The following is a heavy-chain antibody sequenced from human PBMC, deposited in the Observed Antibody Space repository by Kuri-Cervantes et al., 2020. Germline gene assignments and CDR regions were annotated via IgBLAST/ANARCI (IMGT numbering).Heavy chain of an antibody. CDR3: AREVGATSHFWLHTRNDAFDI. D-gene: IGHD1-26*01. J-gene: IGHJ3*02. CDR1: GFNFDEYA. Sequence: YCEVSGFNFDEYAMHWVRQAPGKGLEWVSGISWNSGSICYADSVKGRFTISRDNAKNSLYLQMNSLRAEDTALYYCAREVGATSHFWLHTRNDAFDIWGQGTMVTVSS. CDR2: ISWNSGSI. V-gene: IGHV3-9*01.